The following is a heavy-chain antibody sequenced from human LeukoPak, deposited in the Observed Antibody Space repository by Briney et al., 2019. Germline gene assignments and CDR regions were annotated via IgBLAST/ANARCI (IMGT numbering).Heavy chain of an antibody. D-gene: IGHD3-22*01. CDR1: GASISSSNYY. J-gene: IGHJ1*01. CDR2: INHSGST. CDR3: ARHRYYGFPVDVYFQH. Sequence: SETLSLTCAVSGASISSSNYYWGWVRQPPGKGLEWIGEINHSGSTNYNPSLKSRVTISVDTSKNQFSLKLSSVTAADTAVYYCARHRYYGFPVDVYFQHWGQGTLVTVSS. V-gene: IGHV4-39*01.